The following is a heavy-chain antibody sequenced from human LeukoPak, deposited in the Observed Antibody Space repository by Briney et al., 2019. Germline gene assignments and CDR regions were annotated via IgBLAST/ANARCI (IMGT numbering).Heavy chain of an antibody. CDR2: INGGGNTT. CDR1: GFAFTRFA. CDR3: MNKLHVAVAMADYYYFYMDV. D-gene: IGHD6-19*01. J-gene: IGHJ6*03. V-gene: IGHV3-23*01. Sequence: GGSLRLSCAASGFAFTRFAMGWVCQSPGKGLEWLSTINGGGNTTFYADSVKGRFTISRDNSKNTLYLHMDSLRPDDTAIYCCMNKLHVAVAMADYYYFYMDVWGRGTAVTVSS.